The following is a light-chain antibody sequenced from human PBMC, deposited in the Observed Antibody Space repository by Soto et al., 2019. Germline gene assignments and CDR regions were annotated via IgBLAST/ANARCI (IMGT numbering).Light chain of an antibody. J-gene: IGLJ1*01. Sequence: HSVLTQPASVSGSPGESITISCTGTTSDVGRYNYVSWYQQHPGKAPKLIIYDVSNRPSGVSNRFSGSKSGNTASLTISGLQAEDEADYYCNSYTRSSTYVVGTGTKSPS. CDR1: TSDVGRYNY. V-gene: IGLV2-14*01. CDR2: DVS. CDR3: NSYTRSSTYV.